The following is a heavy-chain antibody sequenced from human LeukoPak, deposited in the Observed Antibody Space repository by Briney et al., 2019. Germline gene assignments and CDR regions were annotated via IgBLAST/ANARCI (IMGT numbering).Heavy chain of an antibody. CDR2: ITGSGGST. V-gene: IGHV3-23*01. Sequence: PGGSLRLSCAASGFTSSSYALIWVRQAPGKGLEWVAGITGSGGSTQHADSVKGRFTISRDNSKNTLYLQMSSLRAEDTAVYFCASPRSSFFDYWGQGTLVTVSS. J-gene: IGHJ4*02. CDR1: GFTSSSYA. CDR3: ASPRSSFFDY. D-gene: IGHD1-26*01.